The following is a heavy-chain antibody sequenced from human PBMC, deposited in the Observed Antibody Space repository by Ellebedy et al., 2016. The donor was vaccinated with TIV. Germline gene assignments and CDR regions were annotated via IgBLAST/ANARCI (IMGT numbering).Heavy chain of an antibody. J-gene: IGHJ3*02. CDR2: INPSSGGT. D-gene: IGHD3-9*01. V-gene: IGHV1-2*02. Sequence: AASVKVSCKASGYPFTGYYMHWVRQAPGQGLGWMGWINPSSGGTIYAQKFQGRVTMTRDTSISTAYLELSRMKSDDTAMYYCARDLYDVLTAYYSSHAFDIWGQGTMVIVSS. CDR3: ARDLYDVLTAYYSSHAFDI. CDR1: GYPFTGYY.